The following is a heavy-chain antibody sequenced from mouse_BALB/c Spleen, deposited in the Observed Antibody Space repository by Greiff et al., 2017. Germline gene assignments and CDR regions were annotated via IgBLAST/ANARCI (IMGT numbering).Heavy chain of an antibody. CDR3: ARRGYYAMDY. J-gene: IGHJ4*01. CDR1: GYAFSSYW. CDR2: IYPGDGDT. Sequence: QVQLQQSGAELVRPGSSVKISCKASGYAFSSYWMNWVKQRPGQGLEWFGQIYPGDGDTNYNGKFKGKATLTADKSSSTAYMQLSSLTSEDSAVYFYARRGYYAMDYWGQGTSVTVSS. V-gene: IGHV1-80*01.